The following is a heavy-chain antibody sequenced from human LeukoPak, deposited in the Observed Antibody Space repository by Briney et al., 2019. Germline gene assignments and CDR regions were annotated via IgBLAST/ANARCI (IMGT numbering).Heavy chain of an antibody. CDR3: ARDNSVGDYAWWFDP. D-gene: IGHD1-26*01. CDR2: INPSGGTT. J-gene: IGHJ5*02. CDR1: GYTFTSYG. Sequence: ASVKVSCKASGYTFTSYGISWVRQAPGQGLEWMGLINPSGGTTRYAQKFQGRVTMTRDLSTSTDYMELSSLRSDDTAVYFCARDNSVGDYAWWFDPWGQGTLVTVSS. V-gene: IGHV1-46*01.